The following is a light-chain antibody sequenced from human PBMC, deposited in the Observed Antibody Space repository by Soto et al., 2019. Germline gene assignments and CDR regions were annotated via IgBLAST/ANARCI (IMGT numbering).Light chain of an antibody. Sequence: EIVLTQSPAILSLSPGERATLSCRASQSVSNNLAWYQQKPGQAPRLLIYDTSNGVTGIPARFSGSGSGTDFTLTISSLEPEDFAVYYCQQRLNWPWTFGQGTKVEI. V-gene: IGKV3-11*01. J-gene: IGKJ1*01. CDR1: QSVSNN. CDR3: QQRLNWPWT. CDR2: DTS.